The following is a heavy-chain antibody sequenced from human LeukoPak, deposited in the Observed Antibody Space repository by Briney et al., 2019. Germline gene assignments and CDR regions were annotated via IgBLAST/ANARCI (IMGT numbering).Heavy chain of an antibody. Sequence: SETLSLTCAVYGGSFSGYYWSWIRQPPGKGLEWIGEINHSGSTNYNPSPKSRVTISVDTSKNQFSLKLSSVTAADTAVYYCARGRTYYYDSSGYYYPSEYIDYWGQGTLVTVSS. CDR2: INHSGST. J-gene: IGHJ4*02. CDR1: GGSFSGYY. D-gene: IGHD3-22*01. V-gene: IGHV4-34*01. CDR3: ARGRTYYYDSSGYYYPSEYIDY.